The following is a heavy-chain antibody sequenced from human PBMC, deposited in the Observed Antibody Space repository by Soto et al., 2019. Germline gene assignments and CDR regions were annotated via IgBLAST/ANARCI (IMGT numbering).Heavy chain of an antibody. V-gene: IGHV3-9*01. CDR3: AKDIGNRIQLDS. J-gene: IGHJ4*02. D-gene: IGHD1-1*01. CDR2: ISWTSGSL. CDR1: GFTFHDYA. Sequence: SLKISCAASGFTFHDYAMHWVRQAPGKGLXWVXGISWTSGSLGYADSVQGRFTISRDNAKNSLYLQMNSLRADDTAFCYCAKDIGNRIQLDSWGQGTLVTVSS.